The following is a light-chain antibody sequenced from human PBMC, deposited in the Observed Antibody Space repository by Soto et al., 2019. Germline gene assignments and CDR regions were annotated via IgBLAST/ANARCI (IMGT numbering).Light chain of an antibody. J-gene: IGKJ2*01. CDR1: QSVSSSS. Sequence: EIVLTQSPGTLSLSPGERATLSCRASQSVSSSSLAWYQQKPGQAPRLLVYGASSRATGIPDRSSGSGSGTDFTLTISRLEPEDFAVYYCQQYGGSPLVTFGQGTKLEIK. V-gene: IGKV3-20*01. CDR3: QQYGGSPLVT. CDR2: GAS.